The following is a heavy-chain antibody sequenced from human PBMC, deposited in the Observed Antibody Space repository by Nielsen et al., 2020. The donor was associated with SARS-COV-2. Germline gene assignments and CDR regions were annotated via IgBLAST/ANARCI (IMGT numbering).Heavy chain of an antibody. Sequence: SCAASGFTFSSYGMHWVRQAPGKGLEWVAVISYDGSNKYYADSVKGRFTISRDNSKNTLYLQMNSLRAEDTAVYYCAKDSSGYFDYWGQGTLVTVSS. CDR1: GFTFSSYG. CDR3: AKDSSGYFDY. CDR2: ISYDGSNK. J-gene: IGHJ4*02. V-gene: IGHV3-30*18.